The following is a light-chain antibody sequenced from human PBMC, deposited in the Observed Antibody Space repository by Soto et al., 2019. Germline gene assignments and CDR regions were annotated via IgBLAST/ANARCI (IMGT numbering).Light chain of an antibody. CDR2: DVS. Sequence: IQITQSPSSLSASVRHRVTITCRASQSVSSWLAWYQQQPGKAPKLLIFDVSNLESGVPSRFSGSGSGTEFTLTISILPFDDFATYCCQQYDSPRTFGQGTKVDIK. CDR1: QSVSSW. V-gene: IGKV1-5*01. CDR3: QQYDSPRT. J-gene: IGKJ1*01.